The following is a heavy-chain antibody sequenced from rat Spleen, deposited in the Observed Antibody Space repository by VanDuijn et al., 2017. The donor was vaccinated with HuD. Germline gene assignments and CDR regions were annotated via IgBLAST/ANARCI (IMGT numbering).Heavy chain of an antibody. V-gene: IGHV5-27*01. J-gene: IGHJ2*01. CDR2: IGTGGGSN. CDR3: TTDLHDGSYYYLDY. Sequence: EVQLVESGGGLVQPGRSLKLSCAASGFTFSNYYMAWVRQAPTKRLEWVAYIGTGGGSNYYRDYVKGRVTISRYNTKSTLYLQLDSLRSEDTATYYCTTDLHDGSYYYLDYWGQGVMVTVSS. CDR1: GFTFSNYY. D-gene: IGHD1-12*02.